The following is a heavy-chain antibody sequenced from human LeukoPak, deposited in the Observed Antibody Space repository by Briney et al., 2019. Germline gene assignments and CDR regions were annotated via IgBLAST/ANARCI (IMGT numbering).Heavy chain of an antibody. CDR3: ARGKYYYDSSGFLVFDY. J-gene: IGHJ4*02. Sequence: SQTLSLTCAVSGDSVSSNSAAWNWIRQSPSRGLEWLGRTYYRSKWYNDYAVSVKSRITINPDTSKNQFSLQLNSVTPEDTAVYYCARGKYYYDSSGFLVFDYWGQGTLVTVSS. V-gene: IGHV6-1*01. CDR1: GDSVSSNSAA. D-gene: IGHD3-22*01. CDR2: TYYRSKWYN.